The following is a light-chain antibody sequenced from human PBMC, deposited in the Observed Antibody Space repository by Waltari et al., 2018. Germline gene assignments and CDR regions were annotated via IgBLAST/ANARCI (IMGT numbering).Light chain of an antibody. CDR3: QQRSNWPPIT. CDR1: QSVGSP. V-gene: IGKV3-11*01. CDR2: DAS. Sequence: EIVLTQSPVTLSLAPGERATLACWASQSVGSPLAWYQQKPGQAPRLLMYDASNRATGVPARFNGSGSGTDFTLTIISLQSEDSAVYYCQQRSNWPPITFGQGTRLEIK. J-gene: IGKJ5*01.